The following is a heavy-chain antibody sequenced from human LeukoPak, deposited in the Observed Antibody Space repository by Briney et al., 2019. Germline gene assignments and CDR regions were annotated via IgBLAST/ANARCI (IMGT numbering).Heavy chain of an antibody. J-gene: IGHJ4*02. CDR3: ARVYYDSSGYYLRPFDY. V-gene: IGHV7-4-1*02. Sequence: ASVKVSCKASGYTFTSYAMNWVRQAPGQGLEWMGWINTNTGNPTYAQGFTGRFVFSLDTSVSTAYLQISSLKAEDTAVYYCARVYYDSSGYYLRPFDYWGQGTLVTVSS. CDR2: INTNTGNP. CDR1: GYTFTSYA. D-gene: IGHD3-22*01.